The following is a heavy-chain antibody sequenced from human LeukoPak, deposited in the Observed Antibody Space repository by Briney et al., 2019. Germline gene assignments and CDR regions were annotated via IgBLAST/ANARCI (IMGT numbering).Heavy chain of an antibody. J-gene: IGHJ4*02. CDR2: ISSNGGST. Sequence: PGGSLRLSCAASGFTFSSYAMHWVRQAPGRGLEYVSAISSNGGSTYYANSVKGRFTISRDNSKNTLYLQMGSRRAENMAVYYCARGNRDGPEYWGQGTLVTVSS. CDR1: GFTFSSYA. D-gene: IGHD5-24*01. V-gene: IGHV3-64*01. CDR3: ARGNRDGPEY.